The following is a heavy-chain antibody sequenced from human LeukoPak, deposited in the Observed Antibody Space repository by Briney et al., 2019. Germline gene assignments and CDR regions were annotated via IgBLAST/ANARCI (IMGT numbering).Heavy chain of an antibody. CDR1: GGSISSVGYW. D-gene: IGHD3-10*01. J-gene: IGHJ4*02. V-gene: IGHV4-39*01. Sequence: PSETLSLTCTVSGGSISSVGYWWGWIRQPPGKGLEWIGNMYYGGNTFYKPSLKSRVTMSMDTSKNLFSLKLTSVTAADTAVYFCARRDANLSGSGTYYTYDYWGQGTLVIVSS. CDR2: MYYGGNT. CDR3: ARRDANLSGSGTYYTYDY.